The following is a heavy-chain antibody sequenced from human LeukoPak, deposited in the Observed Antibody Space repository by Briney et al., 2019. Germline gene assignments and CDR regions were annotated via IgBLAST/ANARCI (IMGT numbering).Heavy chain of an antibody. CDR2: INPNSGGT. D-gene: IGHD3-3*01. V-gene: IGHV1-2*02. CDR3: ASRVGVDYDFWSGTPDY. CDR1: GYTFTGYY. J-gene: IGHJ4*02. Sequence: ASVKVSCKASGYTFTGYYMHRVRQAPGQGLGWMGWINPNSGGTNYAQKFQGRVTMTRDTSISTAYMELSRLRSDDTAVYYCASRVGVDYDFWSGTPDYWGQGTLVTVSS.